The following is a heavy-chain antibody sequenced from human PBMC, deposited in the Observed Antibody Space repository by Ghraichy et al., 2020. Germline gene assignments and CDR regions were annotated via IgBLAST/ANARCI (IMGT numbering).Heavy chain of an antibody. CDR3: ARLGNALGCRPGFDF. CDR2: IYYSGST. J-gene: IGHJ4*02. V-gene: IGHV4-59*01. CDR1: GGSISAYY. Sequence: SETLSLTCTVSGGSISAYYWSWIRQPPGKGLEWIGYIYYSGSTNYNPSLKSRVTISVDTSKNQFSLKLTSVTAADTAVYFCARLGNALGCRPGFDFWGQGTLVTVSS. D-gene: IGHD2-2*01.